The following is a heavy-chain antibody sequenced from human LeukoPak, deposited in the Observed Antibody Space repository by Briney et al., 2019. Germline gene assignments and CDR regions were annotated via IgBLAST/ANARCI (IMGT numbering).Heavy chain of an antibody. CDR3: GRVAYSSGWYPRYYSDY. Sequence: GGSLGLSCAASGFTFSSNGMHWVRQAPGKGLEWVAVIWYDGSKKYYADSVKGRFTISRDNSKNTLDLQMNSLRAEDTAVYYCGRVAYSSGWYPRYYSDYWGQGTLVTVSS. CDR2: IWYDGSKK. CDR1: GFTFSSNG. D-gene: IGHD6-19*01. V-gene: IGHV3-33*01. J-gene: IGHJ4*02.